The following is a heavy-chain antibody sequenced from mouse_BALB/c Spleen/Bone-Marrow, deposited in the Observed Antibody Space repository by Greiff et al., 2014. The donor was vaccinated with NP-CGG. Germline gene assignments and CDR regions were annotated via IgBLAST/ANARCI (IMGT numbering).Heavy chain of an antibody. Sequence: VNLVESGAELVKPGASVKLSCKASGYTFTSYYMYWVKQRPGQGLEWIGEINPSNGGTNFNEKFKSKATLTVDKSSSTAYMQLSSLTSEDSAVYYCTRSDGYYVPHWYFDVWGAGTTVTVSS. CDR1: GYTFTSYY. CDR3: TRSDGYYVPHWYFDV. J-gene: IGHJ1*01. CDR2: INPSNGGT. V-gene: IGHV1S81*02. D-gene: IGHD2-3*01.